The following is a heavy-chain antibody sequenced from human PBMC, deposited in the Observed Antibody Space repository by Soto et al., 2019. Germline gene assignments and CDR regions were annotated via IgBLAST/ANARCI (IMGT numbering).Heavy chain of an antibody. CDR3: ARVPWIQLWLRGEGYYYGMDV. CDR1: GGSFSGYY. V-gene: IGHV4-34*01. J-gene: IGHJ6*02. CDR2: INHSGST. Sequence: KTSETLSLTCAVYGGSFSGYYWSWIRQPPGKGLEWIGEINHSGSTNYNPSLKSRVTISVDTSKNQFSLKLSSVTAADTAVYYCARVPWIQLWLRGEGYYYGMDVWGQGTTVTVSS. D-gene: IGHD5-18*01.